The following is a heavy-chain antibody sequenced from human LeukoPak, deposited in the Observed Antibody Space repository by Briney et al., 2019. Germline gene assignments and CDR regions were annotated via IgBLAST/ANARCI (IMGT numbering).Heavy chain of an antibody. CDR3: ARDYDSSGYLPGWFDP. CDR1: GGTFSSYA. CDR2: INPNSGGT. D-gene: IGHD3-22*01. J-gene: IGHJ5*02. V-gene: IGHV1-2*02. Sequence: ASVKVSCKASGGTFSSYAISWVRQAPGQGLEWMGWINPNSGGTNYAQKFQGRVTMTRDTSISTAYMELSRLRSDDTAVYYCARDYDSSGYLPGWFDPWGQGTLVTVSS.